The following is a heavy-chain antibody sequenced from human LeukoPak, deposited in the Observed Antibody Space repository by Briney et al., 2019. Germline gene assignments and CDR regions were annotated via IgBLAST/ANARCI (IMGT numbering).Heavy chain of an antibody. CDR2: INHSGST. J-gene: IGHJ4*02. V-gene: IGHV4-34*01. CDR3: ARGGMVRGTIDY. Sequence: SETLSLTCAVYGGSFSGYYWSWIRQPPGKGLEWIGEINHSGSTNYNPSLKSRVTISVDTSKNQFSLKLSSVTAADTAVYYCARGGMVRGTIDYWGQGTLVTASS. CDR1: GGSFSGYY. D-gene: IGHD3-10*01.